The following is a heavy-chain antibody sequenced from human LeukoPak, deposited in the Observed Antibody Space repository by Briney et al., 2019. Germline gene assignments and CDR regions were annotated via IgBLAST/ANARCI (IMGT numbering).Heavy chain of an antibody. CDR2: IYYSGST. CDR1: GGSISSYY. V-gene: IGHV4-59*01. CDR3: ARGYSGSYSHHFDY. Sequence: SETLSLTCTVSGGSISSYYWSWIRQPPGKGLEWIGYIYYSGSTNYNPSLKSRVTISVDTSKNQFSLKLSSATAADTAVYYCARGYSGSYSHHFDYWGQGTLVTVSS. J-gene: IGHJ4*02. D-gene: IGHD1-26*01.